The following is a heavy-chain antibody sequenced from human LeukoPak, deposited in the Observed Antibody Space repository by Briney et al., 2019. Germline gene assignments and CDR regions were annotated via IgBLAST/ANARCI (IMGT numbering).Heavy chain of an antibody. CDR3: TRYCSGGSCYLLSPGDY. Sequence: GRSLRLSCTASGFTFGDYAMSWFRQAPGKGLEWVGFIRSKAYGGTTEYAASVKGRFTISRDDSKSIAYLQMNSLKTEDTAVYYCTRYCSGGSCYLLSPGDYWGQGTLVTVSS. D-gene: IGHD2-15*01. J-gene: IGHJ4*02. CDR2: IRSKAYGGTT. V-gene: IGHV3-49*03. CDR1: GFTFGDYA.